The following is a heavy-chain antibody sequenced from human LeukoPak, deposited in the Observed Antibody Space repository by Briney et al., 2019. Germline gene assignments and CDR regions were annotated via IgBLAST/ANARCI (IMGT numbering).Heavy chain of an antibody. D-gene: IGHD4-17*01. CDR2: IRAYNDNR. V-gene: IGHV1-18*01. CDR3: ARVYGDNSYFFDY. Sequence: GASVKVSCKPSDYTFTSFVVSWVRQAPGQGPEWGGRIRAYNDNRHNAQKFQGRVTLTTDTSTSTAYLELRSRRSDDTAVYFCARVYGDNSYFFDYWGQGTLVTVSS. J-gene: IGHJ4*02. CDR1: DYTFTSFV.